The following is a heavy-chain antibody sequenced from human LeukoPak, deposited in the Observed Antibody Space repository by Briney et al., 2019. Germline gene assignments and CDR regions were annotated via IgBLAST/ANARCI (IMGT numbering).Heavy chain of an antibody. CDR1: GFTFGSLW. Sequence: PGGSLRLSCAASGFTFGSLWMSWVRQPPGKGLEWIGEINHSGSTNYNPSLKSRVTISVDTSKNQFSLKLSSVTAADTAVYYCAREEGRSAVGHSVYVNYWGQGTLVTVSS. D-gene: IGHD3/OR15-3a*01. CDR2: INHSGST. J-gene: IGHJ4*02. V-gene: IGHV4-4*02. CDR3: AREEGRSAVGHSVYVNY.